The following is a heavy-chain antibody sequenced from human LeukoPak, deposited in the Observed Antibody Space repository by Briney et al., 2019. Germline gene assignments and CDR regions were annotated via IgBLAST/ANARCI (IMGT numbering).Heavy chain of an antibody. V-gene: IGHV3-21*01. CDR2: ISSSSSKI. J-gene: IGHJ4*02. CDR1: GFTFSSYS. D-gene: IGHD6-6*01. Sequence: PGGSLRLSCAASGFTFSSYSMNWVRQAPGRGLEWVSSISSSSSKIYYADSVKGRFTISRDNAKNSLYLQMNSLRAEDTAVYYCARAEWGSSSNYWGQGTLVTVSS. CDR3: ARAEWGSSSNY.